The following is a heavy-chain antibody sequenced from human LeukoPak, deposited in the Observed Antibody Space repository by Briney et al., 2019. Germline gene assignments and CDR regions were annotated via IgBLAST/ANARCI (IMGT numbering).Heavy chain of an antibody. CDR3: ARLLAGCPGGRCRAHFDY. Sequence: SETLSLTCAVYGGSFSGYYWSWIRQPPGKGLEWIGEINHSGSTNYNPSLKSRVTMSVDTSKNQFSLNLNSVTAADTAVYYCARLLAGCPGGRCRAHFDYWGQGTLVTVSS. D-gene: IGHD2-15*01. V-gene: IGHV4-34*01. CDR1: GGSFSGYY. CDR2: INHSGST. J-gene: IGHJ4*02.